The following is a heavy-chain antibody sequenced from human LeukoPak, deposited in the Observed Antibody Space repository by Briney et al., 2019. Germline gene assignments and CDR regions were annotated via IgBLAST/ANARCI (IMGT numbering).Heavy chain of an antibody. CDR2: ISGSGGST. Sequence: GGSLRLSCAASGFTFSSYAMSWVRQAPGKGLEWVSAISGSGGSTYYADSVKGRFTISRDNSKNTLYLQMNSLRAEDTAVYYCVLLQWLGGFDYWGQGTLVTVSS. V-gene: IGHV3-23*01. CDR1: GFTFSSYA. CDR3: VLLQWLGGFDY. J-gene: IGHJ4*02. D-gene: IGHD6-19*01.